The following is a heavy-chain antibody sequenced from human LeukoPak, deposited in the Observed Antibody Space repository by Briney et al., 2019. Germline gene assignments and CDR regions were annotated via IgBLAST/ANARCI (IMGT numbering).Heavy chain of an antibody. CDR3: ARHRYYYDSSGYYYQP. D-gene: IGHD3-22*01. J-gene: IGHJ5*02. Sequence: VKPSETLSLTCTVSGASIRSYYWRWIRQPPGKGLEWIGYIYYSGNTDYNFSLQSRVTISVDMSKNQFSLRLSSVTAADTAVYYCARHRYYYDSSGYYYQPWGQGTLVTVSS. CDR1: GASIRSYY. CDR2: IYYSGNT. V-gene: IGHV4-59*01.